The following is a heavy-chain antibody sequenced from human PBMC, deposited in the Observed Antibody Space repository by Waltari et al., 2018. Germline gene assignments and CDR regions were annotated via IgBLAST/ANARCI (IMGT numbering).Heavy chain of an antibody. CDR1: GGSISSSSYY. D-gene: IGHD3-3*01. CDR2: IYYGGSP. J-gene: IGHJ6*02. CDR3: ARLPFWSGYYRERSYYGMDV. Sequence: QLQLQESGPGLVKPSETLSLTCTVSGGSISSSSYYWGWIRQPPGKGLAWIGSIYYGGSPHHHPSLKSRVTISVDTSKNQFSLKLSSVTAADTAVYYCARLPFWSGYYRERSYYGMDVWGQGTTVTVSS. V-gene: IGHV4-39*01.